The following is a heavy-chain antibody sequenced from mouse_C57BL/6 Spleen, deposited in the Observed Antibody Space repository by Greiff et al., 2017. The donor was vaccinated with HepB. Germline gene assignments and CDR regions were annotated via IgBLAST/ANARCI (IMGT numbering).Heavy chain of an antibody. V-gene: IGHV7-3*01. CDR3: ARSSNWDDAMDY. D-gene: IGHD4-1*01. CDR2: IRNKANGYTT. J-gene: IGHJ4*01. Sequence: EVQGVESGGGLVQPGGSLSLSCAASGFTFTDYYMSWVRQPPGKALEWLGFIRNKANGYTTEYSASVKGRFTISRDNSQSILYLQMNALRAEDSATDYCARSSNWDDAMDYWGQGTSVTVSS. CDR1: GFTFTDYY.